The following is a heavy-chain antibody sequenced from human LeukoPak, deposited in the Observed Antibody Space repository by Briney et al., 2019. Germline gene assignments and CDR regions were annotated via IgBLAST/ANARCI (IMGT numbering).Heavy chain of an antibody. D-gene: IGHD6-13*01. CDR3: AKDGSIAAAGTIDY. CDR1: GFTFSSYG. V-gene: IGHV3-30*18. CDR2: ISYDGSNK. Sequence: PGGPLRLPCAASGFTFSSYGMHWVRQAPGKGLEWVAVISYDGSNKYYADSVKGRFTISRDNSKNTLYLQMNSLRAEDTAVYYCAKDGSIAAAGTIDYWGQGTLVTVSS. J-gene: IGHJ4*02.